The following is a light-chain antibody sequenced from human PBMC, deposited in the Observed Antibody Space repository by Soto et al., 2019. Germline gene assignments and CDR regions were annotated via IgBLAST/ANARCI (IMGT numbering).Light chain of an antibody. CDR2: RAS. J-gene: IGKJ3*01. Sequence: EIVMTQSPATLSVSPGERATLSCRASQTLSSNLAWYQQKPGQAPRLLIYRASTRATGIPARFSGSGSGTEFTLTISSLQSEDFAAYYCQQYNNWPPFTFGPGTKVHIK. V-gene: IGKV3-15*01. CDR3: QQYNNWPPFT. CDR1: QTLSSN.